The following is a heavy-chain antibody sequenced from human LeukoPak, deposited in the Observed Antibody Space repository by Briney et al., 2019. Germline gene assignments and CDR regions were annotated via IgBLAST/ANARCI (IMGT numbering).Heavy chain of an antibody. D-gene: IGHD3-3*01. J-gene: IGHJ6*02. Sequence: PSETLSLTCTVSGGSISRYYWSWIRQPPGKGLEWIGYIYYIGSTNYNPSLKNRVAISVDTSKTQFSLKLSSVTAADTAVYYCARILRDYYYYGMDVWGQGTTVTVSS. V-gene: IGHV4-59*08. CDR3: ARILRDYYYYGMDV. CDR2: IYYIGST. CDR1: GGSISRYY.